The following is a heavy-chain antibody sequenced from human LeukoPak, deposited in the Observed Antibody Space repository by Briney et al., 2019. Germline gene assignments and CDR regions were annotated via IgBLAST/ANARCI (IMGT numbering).Heavy chain of an antibody. CDR1: GYTFTSYY. CDR3: ARDLYPHNWNLGGSYFDY. Sequence: ASVKVSCKASGYTFTSYYMHWVRQAPGQGLEWMGIINPSGGSTSYAQKFQGRVTMTRDMSTSTVYMELSSLRSEDTAVYYCARDLYPHNWNLGGSYFDYWGQGTLVTVSS. J-gene: IGHJ4*02. D-gene: IGHD1-1*01. CDR2: INPSGGST. V-gene: IGHV1-46*01.